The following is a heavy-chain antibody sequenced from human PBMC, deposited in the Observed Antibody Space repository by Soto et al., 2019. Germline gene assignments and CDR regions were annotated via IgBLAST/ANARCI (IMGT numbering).Heavy chain of an antibody. CDR1: GFTLSTYW. CDR3: ARYYDGSGNSDAFDI. V-gene: IGHV3-7*03. J-gene: IGHJ3*02. CDR2: IKQDGSEM. Sequence: EVQLVESGGGLVQRGGSLRLSCAASGFTLSTYWMTWVRQAPGTGLEWVTNIKQDGSEMYYVDSVKGRFTISRDNAKNSLYLEMNSLRDEDTAIYYCARYYDGSGNSDAFDIWGQGTMVTVSS. D-gene: IGHD3-16*01.